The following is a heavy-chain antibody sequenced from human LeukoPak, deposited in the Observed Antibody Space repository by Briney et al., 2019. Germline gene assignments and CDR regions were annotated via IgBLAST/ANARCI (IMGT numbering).Heavy chain of an antibody. CDR1: GFTFHDHA. CDR3: ARDDAFDL. Sequence: PGGSLRLSCEASGFTFHDHAMHWVRQAPGKGLEWVSGLGWDGGGIGYADSVKGRFTISRDNAKKSLYLQMNSLGVEDTALYYCARDDAFDLWGQGTMVTVSS. V-gene: IGHV3-9*01. CDR2: LGWDGGGI. J-gene: IGHJ3*01.